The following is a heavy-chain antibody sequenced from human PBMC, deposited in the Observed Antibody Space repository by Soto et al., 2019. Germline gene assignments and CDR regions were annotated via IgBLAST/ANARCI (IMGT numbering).Heavy chain of an antibody. J-gene: IGHJ4*02. CDR2: IIDDGGRA. V-gene: IGHV3-23*01. D-gene: IGHD1-1*01. CDR1: GFSFSNHA. Sequence: EVQLLESGGGLVQPGGSLRLSCSASGFSFSNHAMSWVRQAPGKGLEWVSAIIDDGGRAYYADSVKGRSTISRDNYRNTLSLQMNSLRAEYAAVYYCARDKVEQGQVGGYLDYWGQGTQVTGSS. CDR3: ARDKVEQGQVGGYLDY.